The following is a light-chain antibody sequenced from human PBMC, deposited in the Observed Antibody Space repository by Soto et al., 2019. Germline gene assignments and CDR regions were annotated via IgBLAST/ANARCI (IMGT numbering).Light chain of an antibody. CDR1: SSDVGGYNY. CDR3: CSYAGSYTFYV. J-gene: IGLJ1*01. V-gene: IGLV2-11*01. CDR2: DVS. Sequence: VLTRPRSVSGSPGQSVTISCTGTSSDVGGYNYVSWYQQHPGKAPKLMIYDVSKRPSGVPDRFSGSKSGNTASLTISGLQAEDEADYYCCSYAGSYTFYVFGTGTKVTVL.